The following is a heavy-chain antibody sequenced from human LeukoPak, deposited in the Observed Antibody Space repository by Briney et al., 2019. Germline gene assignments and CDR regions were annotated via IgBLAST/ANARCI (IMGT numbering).Heavy chain of an antibody. V-gene: IGHV4-39*01. D-gene: IGHD6-19*01. J-gene: IGHJ4*02. CDR1: GGSXSSSSYY. CDR2: IYYSGST. CDR3: ARPGAVARHGPFDY. Sequence: GGSXSSSSYYWGWIRQPPGKGLEWIGSIYYSGSTYYNPSLKSRVTISVDTSKNQFSLKLSSVTAADTAVYYCARPGAVARHGPFDYWGQGTLVTVSS.